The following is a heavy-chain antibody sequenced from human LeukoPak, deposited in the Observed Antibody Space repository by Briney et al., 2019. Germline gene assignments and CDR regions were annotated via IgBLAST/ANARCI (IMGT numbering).Heavy chain of an antibody. Sequence: GGSLRLSCAASGFTFSSYSMNWVRQAPGKGLEWVGRIKSKTDGGTTDYAAPVKGRFTISRDDSKNTLYLQMNSLKTEDTAVYYCTTDWGRYFDWLLFGDYYFDYWGQGTLVTVSS. V-gene: IGHV3-15*01. CDR1: GFTFSSYS. CDR2: IKSKTDGGTT. CDR3: TTDWGRYFDWLLFGDYYFDY. J-gene: IGHJ4*02. D-gene: IGHD3-9*01.